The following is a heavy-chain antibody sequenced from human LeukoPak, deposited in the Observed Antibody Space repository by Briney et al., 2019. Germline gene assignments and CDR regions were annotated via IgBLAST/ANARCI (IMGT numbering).Heavy chain of an antibody. D-gene: IGHD2-2*01. J-gene: IGHJ6*02. CDR2: IYSGGST. V-gene: IGHV3-53*01. CDR3: ARDPSTIDYYYGMDV. CDR1: GFTVRSNY. Sequence: GGSLRLSYAASGFTVRSNYMSWVRQAPGKGLEWVSIIYSGGSTYYANSVKGRFTISRDKSKNTLYLQMNSLRAEDTAVYYCARDPSTIDYYYGMDVWGQGTTVTVSS.